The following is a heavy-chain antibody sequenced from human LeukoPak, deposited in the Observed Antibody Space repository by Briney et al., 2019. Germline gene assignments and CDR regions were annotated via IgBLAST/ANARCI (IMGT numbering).Heavy chain of an antibody. J-gene: IGHJ4*02. V-gene: IGHV3-30*02. D-gene: IGHD1-14*01. CDR1: GFTFSNYG. CDR3: AKDGTNYDLDY. CDR2: IRYDGTNK. Sequence: GGSLRLSCAASGFTFSNYGIHWVRQTPGKALEWVAFIRYDGTNKYYADSVKGRFTISRDNSKNTLYLQMNGLRADDMAVYYCAKDGTNYDLDYWGQGTLVTVSS.